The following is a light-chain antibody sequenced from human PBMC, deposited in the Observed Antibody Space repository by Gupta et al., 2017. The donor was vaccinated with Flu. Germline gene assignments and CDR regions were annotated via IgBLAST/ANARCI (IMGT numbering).Light chain of an antibody. V-gene: IGKV4-1*01. CDR1: QSVLYSGNNNNY. CDR3: QQDDSSPKT. J-gene: IGKJ1*01. CDR2: WAS. Sequence: DIVMTQSPDSLAVALGERATINCKSSQSVLYSGNNNNYLAWFQQKPGQPPKLLLYWASTRKSGVPDRFSGRGSGTDFTLTISSLQAEDVAVYSCQQDDSSPKTFGQGTTVAIK.